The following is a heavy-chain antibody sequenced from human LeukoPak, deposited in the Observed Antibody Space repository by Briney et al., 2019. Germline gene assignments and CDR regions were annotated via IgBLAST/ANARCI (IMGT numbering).Heavy chain of an antibody. CDR3: AKGSIDWYYFDY. J-gene: IGHJ4*02. Sequence: GGSLRLSCAASGFSFSTYGMHWVRQAPGKGLEWVAVISSDGSHKYWADSVKGRFTISRDNSKNTVYLQMNSLRAEDTAVYYCAKGSIDWYYFDYWGQGTLVTVSS. CDR2: ISSDGSHK. CDR1: GFSFSTYG. V-gene: IGHV3-30*18. D-gene: IGHD3-9*01.